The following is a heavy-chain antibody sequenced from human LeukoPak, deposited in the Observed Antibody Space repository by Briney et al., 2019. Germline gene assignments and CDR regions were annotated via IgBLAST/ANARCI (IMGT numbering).Heavy chain of an antibody. CDR2: ISSSSSNK. V-gene: IGHV3-21*01. D-gene: IGHD3-10*01. CDR1: GFALSSYA. J-gene: IGHJ4*02. CDR3: ARGPMVRGPDY. Sequence: GGSLRLSCAASGFALSSYAMSWVRQAPGKGLEWVSSISSSSSNKYYADSVKGRFTISRDNSKNSLYLQMNSLRAEDTAVYYCARGPMVRGPDYWGQGTLVTVSS.